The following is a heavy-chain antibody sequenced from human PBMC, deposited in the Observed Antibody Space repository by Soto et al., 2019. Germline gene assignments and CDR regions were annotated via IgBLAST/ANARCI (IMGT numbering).Heavy chain of an antibody. V-gene: IGHV4-31*03. J-gene: IGHJ4*02. CDR3: ARVARGRVVGATPPCFDY. CDR2: IYYSGST. D-gene: IGHD1-26*01. CDR1: GGSISSGIYY. Sequence: PSETLSLTCTVSGGSISSGIYYWSWIRQNPGKGLEWIGHIYYSGSTYYNPSLKSRVSISVDTSKNQFSLKLTSLTAADTAVYYCARVARGRVVGATPPCFDYWGQGTLVTVSS.